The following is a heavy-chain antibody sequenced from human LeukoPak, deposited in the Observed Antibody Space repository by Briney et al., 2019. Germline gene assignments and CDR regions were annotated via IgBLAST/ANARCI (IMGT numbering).Heavy chain of an antibody. Sequence: QPGESLTLSCAASGFTFSGHEMNWIRQAPGKGLEWLSCINRSGNTIYYADSVKGRFTASKENNKNFIYLQMAGLRAEETAIYCCARDEAWIPDCWGEGTLVTVSS. V-gene: IGHV3-48*03. J-gene: IGHJ4*02. CDR3: ARDEAWIPDC. D-gene: IGHD5-18*01. CDR1: GFTFSGHE. CDR2: INRSGNTI.